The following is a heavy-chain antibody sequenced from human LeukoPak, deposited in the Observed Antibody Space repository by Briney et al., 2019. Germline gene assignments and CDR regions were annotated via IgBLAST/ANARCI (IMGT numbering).Heavy chain of an antibody. V-gene: IGHV4-30-4*01. CDR1: GGSISSGDYY. D-gene: IGHD2-21*02. J-gene: IGHJ4*02. Sequence: SETLSLTCTVSGGSISSGDYYWSWIRQPPGKGLEWIGYIYYSGSTYYNPSLKSRVTISVDTSKNQFSLKLSSVTAADTAVYYCARRSLAYCGGDCYSGGSSFDYWGQGTLVTVSS. CDR2: IYYSGST. CDR3: ARRSLAYCGGDCYSGGSSFDY.